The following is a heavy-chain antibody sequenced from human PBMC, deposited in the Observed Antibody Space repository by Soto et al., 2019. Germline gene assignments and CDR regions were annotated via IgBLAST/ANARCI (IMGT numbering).Heavy chain of an antibody. CDR3: ARVWHRSHTAWSDL. D-gene: IGHD5-18*01. V-gene: IGHV4-59*01. J-gene: IGHJ5*02. CDR2: IYYSGST. Sequence: PSETLSLTCSVSGGSISGYYGSWIRQPPGKGLEWIGYIYYSGSTTYNPSLKSRVIISVDRSKNQFSLNLNSVTAADTAVYFCARVWHRSHTAWSDLWGQGPLVTVSS. CDR1: GGSISGYY.